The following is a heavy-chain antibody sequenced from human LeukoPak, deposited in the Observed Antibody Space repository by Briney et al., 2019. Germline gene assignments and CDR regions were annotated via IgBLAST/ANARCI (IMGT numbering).Heavy chain of an antibody. CDR1: GYTFTGYY. CDR2: INPNSGGT. D-gene: IGHD1-26*01. CDR3: ASPSIVGATTLSY. J-gene: IGHJ4*02. V-gene: IGHV1-2*06. Sequence: ASVKVSCKASGYTFTGYYMHWLRQAPGQGLEWMGRINPNSGGTNYAQKFQGRVTMTRDTSISTAYMELSRLRSDDTAVYYCASPSIVGATTLSYWGQGTLVTVSS.